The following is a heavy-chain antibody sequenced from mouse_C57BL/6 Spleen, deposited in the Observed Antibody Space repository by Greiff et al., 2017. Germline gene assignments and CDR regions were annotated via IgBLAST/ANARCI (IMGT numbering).Heavy chain of an antibody. V-gene: IGHV1-54*01. J-gene: IGHJ4*01. CDR3: ARRDGYYYYAMDY. CDR1: GYAFTNYL. CDR2: INPGSGGT. Sequence: QVQLQQSGAELVRPGTSVKVSCKASGYAFTNYLIEWVKQRPGQGLEWIGVINPGSGGTNYNEKFKGKATLTADKSSRTAYMQLSSLTSEDSAVYFCARRDGYYYYAMDYWGQGTSVTVSS. D-gene: IGHD2-3*01.